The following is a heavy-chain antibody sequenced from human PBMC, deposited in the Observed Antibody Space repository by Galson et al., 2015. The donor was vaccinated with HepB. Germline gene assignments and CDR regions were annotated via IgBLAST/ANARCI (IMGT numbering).Heavy chain of an antibody. Sequence: SEKVSCKASGYTFSTYSITWVRQAPGQGLEWMGWISPYNRDTKYARKFQGRVTMTTDTFTSTAYMELRSLRSDDTAFYYCASGAVVGVVGGCQNNWFAPWGQGTLVTVSS. J-gene: IGHJ5*02. CDR3: ASGAVVGVVGGCQNNWFAP. CDR1: GYTFSTYS. CDR2: ISPYNRDT. V-gene: IGHV1-18*01. D-gene: IGHD2-15*01.